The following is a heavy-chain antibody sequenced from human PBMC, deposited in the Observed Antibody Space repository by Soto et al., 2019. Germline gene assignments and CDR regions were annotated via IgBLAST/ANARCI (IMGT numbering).Heavy chain of an antibody. CDR1: GDTFTDYY. J-gene: IGHJ6*03. D-gene: IGHD5-12*01. V-gene: IGHV1-2*04. CDR3: ARESGGATATLDYYYFYMDV. CDR2: INPDSGVT. Sequence: QVRLVQSGAEVKKPGASVTVSCRSSGDTFTDYYMHWVRQAPGQGLEWMGWINPDSGVTKYAQKLQGWVTMTRDTSIRTVYMQLSRLRSDDTAVYYCARESGGATATLDYYYFYMDVWGTGTTVTVSS.